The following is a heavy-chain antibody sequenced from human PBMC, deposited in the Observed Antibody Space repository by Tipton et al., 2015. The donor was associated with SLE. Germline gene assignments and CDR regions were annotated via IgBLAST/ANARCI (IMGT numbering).Heavy chain of an antibody. CDR1: GFTFSSYA. D-gene: IGHD6-19*01. Sequence: SLRLSCAASGFTFSSYAMHWVRQAPGKGLEWVAVIWYDGSNKYYADSVKGRFTISRDNSKNTLYLQMNSLRAEDTAVYYCAKDSAGYSSGWYGGYYYGMDVWGQGTTVTVSS. J-gene: IGHJ6*02. CDR2: IWYDGSNK. CDR3: AKDSAGYSSGWYGGYYYGMDV. V-gene: IGHV3-30*04.